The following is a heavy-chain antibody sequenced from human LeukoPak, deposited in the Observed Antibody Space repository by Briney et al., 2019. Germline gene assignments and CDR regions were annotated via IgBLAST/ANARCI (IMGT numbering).Heavy chain of an antibody. CDR2: ISSSGSTI. CDR1: GFTFSDYY. J-gene: IGHJ4*02. V-gene: IGHV3-11*01. D-gene: IGHD6-6*01. CDR3: AGVSYSSSESISY. Sequence: GGSLRLSCAASGFTFSDYYMSWIRQAPGKGLEWVSYISSSGSTIYYADSVKGRFTISRDNAKNSLYLQMNSLRAEDTAVYYCAGVSYSSSESISYWGQGTLVTVSS.